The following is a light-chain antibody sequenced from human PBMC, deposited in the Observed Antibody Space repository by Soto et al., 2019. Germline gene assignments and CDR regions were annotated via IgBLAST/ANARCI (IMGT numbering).Light chain of an antibody. CDR2: GVT. Sequence: QSALTQPTSVSGSPGQSITISCTGNHNDIGTYDYVSWYQQHPGRAPRLLIHGVTTRPSGISGRFSASKSGLTASLTISGLQPEEEADYYCSSFTSNRIYVFGPGTKVT. CDR1: HNDIGTYDY. V-gene: IGLV2-14*03. J-gene: IGLJ1*01. CDR3: SSFTSNRIYV.